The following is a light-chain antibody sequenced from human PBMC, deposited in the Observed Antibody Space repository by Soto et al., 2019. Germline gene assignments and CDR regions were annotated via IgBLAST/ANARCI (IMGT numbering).Light chain of an antibody. CDR3: SSYTSIGPV. CDR2: EVS. J-gene: IGLJ2*01. CDR1: SSDVGGYNY. Sequence: QSVLTQPASVSGSIGQSITISCTGTSSDVGGYNYVSWYQQNQGKAPKVIISEVSDRPSGVSHRFSGSKSGNTASLTISGLQGEDEADYYCSSYTSIGPVFGGGTKLTVL. V-gene: IGLV2-14*01.